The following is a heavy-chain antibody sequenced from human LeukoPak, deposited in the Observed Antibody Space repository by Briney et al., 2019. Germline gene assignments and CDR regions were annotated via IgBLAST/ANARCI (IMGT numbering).Heavy chain of an antibody. CDR3: ARWYPVTGTIDY. D-gene: IGHD6-19*01. V-gene: IGHV1-2*06. Sequence: GASLKVSCKASGYTFTAYYMHWVRQAPGQGLEWVGRINPNSGDTNYAQKFQGRVTMTRDTSINTAYMEVSRLRSDDTAVYYCARWYPVTGTIDYWGQGTLVTVSS. CDR1: GYTFTAYY. CDR2: INPNSGDT. J-gene: IGHJ4*02.